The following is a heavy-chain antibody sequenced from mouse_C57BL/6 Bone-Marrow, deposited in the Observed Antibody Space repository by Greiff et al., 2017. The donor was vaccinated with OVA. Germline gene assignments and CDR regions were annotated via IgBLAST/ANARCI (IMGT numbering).Heavy chain of an antibody. J-gene: IGHJ3*01. CDR2: INPNYGTT. V-gene: IGHV1-39*01. CDR3: ARRKGLREDWFAY. Sequence: EVKLVESGPELVKPGASVKISCKASGYSFTDYNMNWVKQSNGKSLEWIGVINPNYGTTSYNQKFKGKATLTVDQSSSTAYMQLNSLTSEDSAVYCCARRKGLREDWFAYWGQGTLVTVSA. CDR1: GYSFTDYN. D-gene: IGHD2-4*01.